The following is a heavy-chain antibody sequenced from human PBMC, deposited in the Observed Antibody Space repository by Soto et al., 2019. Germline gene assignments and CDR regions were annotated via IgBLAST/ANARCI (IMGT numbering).Heavy chain of an antibody. D-gene: IGHD6-13*01. J-gene: IGHJ6*02. CDR2: MNPNSGDT. Sequence: ASVKVSCKASGYTFTSYGINWVRQVTGQGLEWMGWMNPNSGDTGYAQKFQGRVTMTRNTSISTAYMELSSLRYEDTAVYYCAKVGSSWYYHGMDVWGQGTTVTVSS. CDR1: GYTFTSYG. V-gene: IGHV1-8*02. CDR3: AKVGSSWYYHGMDV.